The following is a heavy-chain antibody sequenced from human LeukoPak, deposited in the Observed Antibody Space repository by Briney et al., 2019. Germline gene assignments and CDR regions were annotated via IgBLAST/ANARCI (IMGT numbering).Heavy chain of an antibody. CDR1: GFTFSSYA. D-gene: IGHD2-15*01. J-gene: IGHJ6*03. CDR3: ARAGYCSGGSCSKAQYYYYYYMDV. V-gene: IGHV3-30*04. CDR2: ISYDGSNK. Sequence: GGSLRLSCAASGFTFSSYAMHWVRQAPGKGLEWVAVISYDGSNKYYADSVKGRFTISRDNSKNTLYLQMNSLRAEDTAVYYCARAGYCSGGSCSKAQYYYYYYMDVWGKGTTVTVSS.